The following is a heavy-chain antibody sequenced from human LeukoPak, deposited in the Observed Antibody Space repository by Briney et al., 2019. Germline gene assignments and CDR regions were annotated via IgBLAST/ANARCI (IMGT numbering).Heavy chain of an antibody. Sequence: GGSLRLSCAASGFTFSSYAMPWVRQAPGKGLEWVAVISYDGSNKYYADSVKGRFTISRDNSKNTLYLQMNSLRAEDTAVYYCAKGVSGSYAGRLDYWGQGTLVTVSS. V-gene: IGHV3-30-3*01. CDR3: AKGVSGSYAGRLDY. CDR1: GFTFSSYA. D-gene: IGHD1-26*01. CDR2: ISYDGSNK. J-gene: IGHJ4*02.